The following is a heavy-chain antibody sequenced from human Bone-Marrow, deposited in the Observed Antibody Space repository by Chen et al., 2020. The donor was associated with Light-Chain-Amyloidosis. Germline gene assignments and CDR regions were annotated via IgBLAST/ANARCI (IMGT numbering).Heavy chain of an antibody. Sequence: EVQLVESGGGLVQPGGSLRLSCAASGFTFSSYWMSWVRQAPGKGLEWVSNIKQDGIEKYYVDSVKGRFTISRDNAKNSLYLQMNSLRAEDTAVYYCAREGPGYCTNGVCYTGVRDAFDIWGQGTMVTVSS. CDR2: IKQDGIEK. V-gene: IGHV3-7*01. J-gene: IGHJ3*02. CDR1: GFTFSSYW. D-gene: IGHD2-8*01. CDR3: AREGPGYCTNGVCYTGVRDAFDI.